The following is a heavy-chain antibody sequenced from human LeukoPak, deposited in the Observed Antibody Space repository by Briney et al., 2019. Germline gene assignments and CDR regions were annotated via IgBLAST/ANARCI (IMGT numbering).Heavy chain of an antibody. Sequence: SETLSLTCTASGFSISSYYLSWIRQPPGKGLEWIAYIYYRGSTNYNPSLNCRVTISVDTSKNQFSLKLCSVTDADTAVYDCARQSGYYGSGSYYPRYFDYWGQGTLVTVSS. CDR3: ARQSGYYGSGSYYPRYFDY. CDR1: GFSISSYY. D-gene: IGHD3-10*01. CDR2: IYYRGST. V-gene: IGHV4-59*01. J-gene: IGHJ4*02.